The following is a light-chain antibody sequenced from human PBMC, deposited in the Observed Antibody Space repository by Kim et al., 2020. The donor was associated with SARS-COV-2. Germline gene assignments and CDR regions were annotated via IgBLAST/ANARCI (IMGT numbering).Light chain of an antibody. CDR3: QQYDNLPPLT. Sequence: SVGDSVPLTCQASQDISNYLDLYQQKPGQAPTLLILYASNLETGVPSRFIGSGSWTDCTFAIISLQPQDIATYYCQQYDNLPPLTFGGGTKVDIK. CDR1: QDISNY. J-gene: IGKJ4*01. V-gene: IGKV1-33*01. CDR2: YAS.